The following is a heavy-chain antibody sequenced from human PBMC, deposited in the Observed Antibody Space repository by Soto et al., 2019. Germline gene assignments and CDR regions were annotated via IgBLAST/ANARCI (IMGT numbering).Heavy chain of an antibody. V-gene: IGHV4-34*01. CDR2: INHSGST. J-gene: IGHJ4*02. CDR3: ARVRVGQVFDY. D-gene: IGHD1-26*01. CDR1: GGSFSGYY. Sequence: SETLSLTCAVYGGSFSGYYWSWIRQPPGKGLEWIGEINHSGSTNYNPSLKSRVTISVDTSKNQFSLKLSSVTAADTAVYYCARVRVGQVFDYWGQGTLVTVSS.